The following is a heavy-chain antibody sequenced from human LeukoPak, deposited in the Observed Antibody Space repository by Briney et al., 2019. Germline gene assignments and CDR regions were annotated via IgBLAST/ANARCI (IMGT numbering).Heavy chain of an antibody. D-gene: IGHD6-13*01. J-gene: IGHJ4*02. CDR2: VKQDGSEK. CDR1: GFTFSRFW. Sequence: GGSLRLSCAASGFTFSRFWMSWVRQAPGKGLEWVANVKQDGSEKYYVDSVKGRFTISRDNAKNSLYLQMNSLRAEDTAVYYRARYGSIAAAGTFDYWGQGALVTDSS. V-gene: IGHV3-7*04. CDR3: ARYGSIAAAGTFDY.